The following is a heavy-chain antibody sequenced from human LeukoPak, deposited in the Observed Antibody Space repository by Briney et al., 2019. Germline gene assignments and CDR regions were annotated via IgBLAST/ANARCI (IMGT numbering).Heavy chain of an antibody. CDR3: ARDKGPLDY. CDR1: GFTFSSYA. J-gene: IGHJ4*02. V-gene: IGHV3-64*01. CDR2: ISSNGGST. Sequence: GGSLRLSCAASGFTFSSYAMPWVRQAPGKGLEYVSAISSNGGSTYYANSVKGRFTISRDNSKNTLYLQMGSLRAEDMAVYYCARDKGPLDYWGQGTLVTVSS.